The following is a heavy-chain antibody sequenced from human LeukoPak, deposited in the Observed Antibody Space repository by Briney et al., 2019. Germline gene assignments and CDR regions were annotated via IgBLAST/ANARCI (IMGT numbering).Heavy chain of an antibody. J-gene: IGHJ5*02. V-gene: IGHV4-39*01. Sequence: PSETLSLTCTVSGGSISSDFNYWGWIRQPPGKGLEWIGSRYSSGSTYYNPSLKSRVTISADTSKNQFSLKLSSVTAADTAVYYCACHIAAAGSGWFDPWGQGTLVTVSS. D-gene: IGHD6-13*01. CDR2: RYSSGST. CDR3: ACHIAAAGSGWFDP. CDR1: GGSISSDFNY.